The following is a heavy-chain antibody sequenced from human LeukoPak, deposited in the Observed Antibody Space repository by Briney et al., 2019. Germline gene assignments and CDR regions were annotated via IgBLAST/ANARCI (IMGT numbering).Heavy chain of an antibody. CDR1: GGTFSSYA. D-gene: IGHD3-10*01. Sequence: ASVKDSCKASGGTFSSYAISWVRQAPGQGLEWMGRIIPILGIANYAQKFQGRVTITADKSTSTAYMELSSLRSEDTAVYYCARSGGYGSGSYYPFDYWGQGTLITVSS. CDR2: IIPILGIA. V-gene: IGHV1-69*04. CDR3: ARSGGYGSGSYYPFDY. J-gene: IGHJ4*02.